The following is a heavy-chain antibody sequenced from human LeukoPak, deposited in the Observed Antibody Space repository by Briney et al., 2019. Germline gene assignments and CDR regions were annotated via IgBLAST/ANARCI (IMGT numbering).Heavy chain of an antibody. CDR3: ARWGWLRFRYYGMDV. Sequence: GGSLRLSCAASGFTVSSNYMSWVRQAPGKGLEWVANIKQDGSEKYYVDSVKGRFTISRDNAKNSLYLQMNSLRAEDTAVYYCARWGWLRFRYYGMDVWGQGTTVTVSS. CDR1: GFTVSSNY. J-gene: IGHJ6*02. V-gene: IGHV3-7*01. D-gene: IGHD5-12*01. CDR2: IKQDGSEK.